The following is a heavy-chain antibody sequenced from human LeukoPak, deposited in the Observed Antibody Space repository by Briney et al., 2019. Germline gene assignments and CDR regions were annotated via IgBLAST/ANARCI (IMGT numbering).Heavy chain of an antibody. CDR3: ASLEVRAHYYYYYMDV. CDR2: INHSGST. Sequence: PSETLSLTCAVYGGSFSGYYWSWIRQPPGKGLEWIGEINHSGSTNYNPSLKSRVTISVDTSKNQFSLKLSSVTAADTAVYYCASLEVRAHYYYYYMDVWGKGTTVTDSS. V-gene: IGHV4-34*01. J-gene: IGHJ6*03. D-gene: IGHD3-10*01. CDR1: GGSFSGYY.